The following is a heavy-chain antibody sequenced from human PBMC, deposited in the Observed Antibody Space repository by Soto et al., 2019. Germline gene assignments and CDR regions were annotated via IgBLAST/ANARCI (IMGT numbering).Heavy chain of an antibody. D-gene: IGHD4-17*01. V-gene: IGHV1-46*01. CDR3: ASESYGGEFDY. J-gene: IGHJ4*02. Sequence: ASVKVSCKASGYTFSNHYIHWVRQAPGQGLEWIGLSNPFDGRTTYAQNFQGRVTMARDTSTSTVSVDLSSLGSEDTAMYYCASESYGGEFDYWGQGNLVTV. CDR2: SNPFDGRT. CDR1: GYTFSNHY.